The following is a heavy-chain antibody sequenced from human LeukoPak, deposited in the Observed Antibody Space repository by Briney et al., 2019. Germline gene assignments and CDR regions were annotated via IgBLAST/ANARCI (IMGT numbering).Heavy chain of an antibody. J-gene: IGHJ3*02. V-gene: IGHV3-23*01. CDR3: AKATYYYDSTDAFDI. Sequence: GGSLRLSCAASGFTFSSYAMSWVRQAPGKGQEWVSAISGSGGSTYYADSVKGRFTISRDNSKNTLYLQMNSLRAEDTAVYYCAKATYYYDSTDAFDIWGQGTMVTVSS. D-gene: IGHD3-22*01. CDR1: GFTFSSYA. CDR2: ISGSGGST.